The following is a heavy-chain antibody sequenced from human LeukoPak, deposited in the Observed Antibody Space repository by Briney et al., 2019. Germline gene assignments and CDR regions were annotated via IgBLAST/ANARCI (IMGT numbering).Heavy chain of an antibody. CDR2: ISYDGSNK. D-gene: IGHD1-26*01. CDR1: GFTFSSYW. Sequence: GGSLRLSCAASGFTFSSYWMHWVRQAPGKGLEWVAVISYDGSNKYYADSVKGRFTISRDNSKNTLYLQMNSLRAEDTAVYYCARDLGSLGATLQWFDYWGQGTLVTVSS. V-gene: IGHV3-30*03. J-gene: IGHJ4*02. CDR3: ARDLGSLGATLQWFDY.